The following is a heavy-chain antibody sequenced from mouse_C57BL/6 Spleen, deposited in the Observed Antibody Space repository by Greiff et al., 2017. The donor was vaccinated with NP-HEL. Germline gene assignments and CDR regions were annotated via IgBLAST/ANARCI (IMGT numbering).Heavy chain of an antibody. Sequence: EVMLVESGGGLVKPGGSLKLSCAASGFTFSSYAMSWVRQTPEKRLEWVATISDGGSYTYYPDNVKGRFTISRDNAKNNLYLQMSHLKSEDTAMYYCAREATLSGFDYWGQGTTLTVSS. V-gene: IGHV5-4*01. D-gene: IGHD1-2*01. CDR3: AREATLSGFDY. J-gene: IGHJ2*01. CDR1: GFTFSSYA. CDR2: ISDGGSYT.